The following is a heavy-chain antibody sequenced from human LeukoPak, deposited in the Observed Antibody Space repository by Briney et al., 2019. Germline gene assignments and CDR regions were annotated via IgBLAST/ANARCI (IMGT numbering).Heavy chain of an antibody. V-gene: IGHV3-11*01. CDR3: VRGPLGGGSYNWFDP. Sequence: GGSLRLSCAASGFTFSNYAMSWVRQAPGKGLEWVSYISSSGSTIYYADSVKGRFTISRDNAKNSLYLQMNSLRDEDTAVYYCVRGPLGGGSYNWFDPWGQGTLVTVSS. J-gene: IGHJ5*02. CDR1: GFTFSNYA. CDR2: ISSSGSTI. D-gene: IGHD3-10*01.